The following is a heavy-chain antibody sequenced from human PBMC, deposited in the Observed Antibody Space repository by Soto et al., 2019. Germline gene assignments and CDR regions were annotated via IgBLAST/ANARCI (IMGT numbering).Heavy chain of an antibody. V-gene: IGHV3-15*01. CDR1: GFTFSNVW. Sequence: EVQLVESGGDLVKPGGSLRLSCAASGFTFSNVWMSWVRQAPGKGLEWVGRIKSKTDGGTTDYAAPVKGRFTISRDDSKNTLFLQMNSMTIEDTDLYYCTTDRMGATGSYYWGQGALVTVSS. CDR3: TTDRMGATGSYY. J-gene: IGHJ4*02. CDR2: IKSKTDGGTT. D-gene: IGHD1-26*01.